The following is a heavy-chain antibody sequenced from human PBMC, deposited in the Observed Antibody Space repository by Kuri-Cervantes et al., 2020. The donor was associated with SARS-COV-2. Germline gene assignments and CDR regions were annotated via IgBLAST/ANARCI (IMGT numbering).Heavy chain of an antibody. J-gene: IGHJ4*02. Sequence: GGSLRLSCAASGFTFSSYTMSWVRQAPGKGLEWVSAISGSGGSTYYADSVKGRFTISRDNSKNTLYLQINSLRAEDTAVYYCAKGVRSNGGYGSFDDWGQGTLVTVSS. CDR1: GFTFSSYT. D-gene: IGHD1-26*01. CDR2: ISGSGGST. CDR3: AKGVRSNGGYGSFDD. V-gene: IGHV3-23*01.